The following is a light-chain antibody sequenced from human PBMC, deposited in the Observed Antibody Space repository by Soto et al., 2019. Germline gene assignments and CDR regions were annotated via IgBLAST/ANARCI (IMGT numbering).Light chain of an antibody. J-gene: IGKJ2*01. CDR3: QQYGSSPYT. CDR2: DVS. V-gene: IGKV3-20*01. Sequence: EIVLTQSPGTLSLSPGERATLSCRASQSVTRNYFAWFQQKPGQAPGVVIYDVSSRATGIPDRFSGGGSGTDFTLTISRLEPEDFAVYYCQQYGSSPYTFGQGTKLEIK. CDR1: QSVTRNY.